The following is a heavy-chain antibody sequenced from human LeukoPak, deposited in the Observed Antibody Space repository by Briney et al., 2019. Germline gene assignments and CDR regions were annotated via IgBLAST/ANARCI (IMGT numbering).Heavy chain of an antibody. V-gene: IGHV4-31*03. D-gene: IGHD6-13*01. CDR2: IYYSGST. J-gene: IGHJ4*02. CDR1: GGSISSCGYY. Sequence: SETLSLTCTVSGGSISSCGYYWSWIRQHPGKGLEWIGYIYYSGSTYYNPSLKSRVTISVDTSKNQFSLKLSSVTAADTAVYYCARQQLVRVYYFDYWGQGTLVTVSS. CDR3: ARQQLVRVYYFDY.